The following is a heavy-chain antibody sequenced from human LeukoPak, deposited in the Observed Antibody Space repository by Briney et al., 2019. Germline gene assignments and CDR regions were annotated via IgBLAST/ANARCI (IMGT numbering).Heavy chain of an antibody. CDR3: ARVSGYSYGTTV. J-gene: IGHJ4*02. Sequence: GGSLRLSCAASGFTFSSHSMNWVRQAPGKGLEWVSSISSSSSYIYYADSVQGRFTISRDNAKNSLYLQMNSLRAEDTAVYYCARVSGYSYGTTVWGQGTLVTVSS. CDR1: GFTFSSHS. CDR2: ISSSSSYI. D-gene: IGHD5-18*01. V-gene: IGHV3-21*01.